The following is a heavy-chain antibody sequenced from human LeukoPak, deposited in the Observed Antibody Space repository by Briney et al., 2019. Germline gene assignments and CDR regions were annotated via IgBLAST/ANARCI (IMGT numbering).Heavy chain of an antibody. D-gene: IGHD7-27*01. CDR2: IKQDGSEK. CDR1: EFTFFTYS. V-gene: IGHV3-7*01. Sequence: GGSLRLSCAASEFTFFTYSMSWVRQAPGKGLEWVANIKQDGSEKYYVDSVKGRFTISRDNAQNSLYLQMNSLRAEDTAVYYCAKGDVSVTREFDYWGQGTLVTVSS. J-gene: IGHJ4*02. CDR3: AKGDVSVTREFDY.